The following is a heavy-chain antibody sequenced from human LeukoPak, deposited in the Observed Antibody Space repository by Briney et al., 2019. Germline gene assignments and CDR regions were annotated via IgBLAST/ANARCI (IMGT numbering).Heavy chain of an antibody. J-gene: IGHJ6*02. V-gene: IGHV1-2*02. D-gene: IGHD3-3*01. CDR2: INPNSGGT. Sequence: ASVKVSCKASGYTFTGYYMHWVRQAPGQGLEWMGWINPNSGGTNYAQKFQGRVTMTRDTSISTAYMELSRLRSDDTGVYYCARGPERAWSGFFFSYGMDVWGQGTTVTVSS. CDR3: ARGPERAWSGFFFSYGMDV. CDR1: GYTFTGYY.